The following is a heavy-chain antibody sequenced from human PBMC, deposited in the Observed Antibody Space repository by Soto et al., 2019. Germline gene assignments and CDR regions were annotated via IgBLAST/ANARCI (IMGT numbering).Heavy chain of an antibody. V-gene: IGHV1-18*01. D-gene: IGHD3-9*01. CDR3: AREKDYDILTGTHMAF. J-gene: IGHJ6*03. CDR2: ISAYNGNT. Sequence: GASVKVSCKASGYTFTSYGISWVRQAPGQGLEWMGWISAYNGNTNYAQKLQGRVTMTTDTSTSTAYMELRSLRSDDTAVYYCAREKDYDILTGTHMAFWGKGTTVTVSS. CDR1: GYTFTSYG.